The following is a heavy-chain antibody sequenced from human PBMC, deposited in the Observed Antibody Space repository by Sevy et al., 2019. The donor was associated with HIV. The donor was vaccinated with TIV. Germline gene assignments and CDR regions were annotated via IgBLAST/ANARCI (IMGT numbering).Heavy chain of an antibody. J-gene: IGHJ4*02. Sequence: GSLRLSCVASGFSFSSYGMHWVRQAPGKGLEWVAFIRYDAVKEYYVDSVKDRFTISRDNSKKTLYLQMKSLRPEDTAVYYCAKDHGEGTTHYYFDYWGQGTLVTVSS. CDR3: AKDHGEGTTHYYFDY. V-gene: IGHV3-30*02. D-gene: IGHD1-1*01. CDR2: IRYDAVKE. CDR1: GFSFSSYG.